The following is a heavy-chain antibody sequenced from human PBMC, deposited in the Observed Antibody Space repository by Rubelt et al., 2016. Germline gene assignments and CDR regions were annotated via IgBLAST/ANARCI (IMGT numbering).Heavy chain of an antibody. J-gene: IGHJ4*02. Sequence: EVHLVESGGGLGKPGGSLRLSCADSGITFNNAWMSCVRQAPGKGLEWVSGISRSGDNTYYTDPVKGRLTRYRDNSKNKLYLLRDSLRCEDTAVFYWAGGPRAGATTGGDFDYWGQGTLVTVSS. CDR2: ISRSGDNT. V-gene: IGHV3-23*04. CDR1: GITFNNAW. D-gene: IGHD1-26*01. CDR3: AGGPRAGATTGGDFDY.